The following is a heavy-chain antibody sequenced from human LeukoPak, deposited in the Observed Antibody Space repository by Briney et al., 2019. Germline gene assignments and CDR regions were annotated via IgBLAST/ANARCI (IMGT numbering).Heavy chain of an antibody. Sequence: GGSLRLSCAASGFTFSSYWMSWVRQAPGKGLEWVANIKQDGSEKYYVDSVKGRFTISRDNAKSSLYLQMNSLRAEDTAVYYCAGAAPYSYGSNFDYWGQGTLVTVSS. CDR2: IKQDGSEK. D-gene: IGHD5-18*01. V-gene: IGHV3-7*01. CDR3: AGAAPYSYGSNFDY. J-gene: IGHJ4*02. CDR1: GFTFSSYW.